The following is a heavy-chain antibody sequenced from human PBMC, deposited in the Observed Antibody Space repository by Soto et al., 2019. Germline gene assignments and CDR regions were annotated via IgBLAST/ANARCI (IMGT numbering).Heavy chain of an antibody. Sequence: GESLKISCAASGFTFSNAWMNWVRQAPGKGLEWVGRIKSKTDGGTTDYAAPVKGRFTISRDDSKNTLYLQMNSLKTEDTAVYYCTTDGGYDSSGYYYSWGQGTLVTVSS. CDR1: GFTFSNAW. D-gene: IGHD3-22*01. J-gene: IGHJ4*02. V-gene: IGHV3-15*07. CDR3: TTDGGYDSSGYYYS. CDR2: IKSKTDGGTT.